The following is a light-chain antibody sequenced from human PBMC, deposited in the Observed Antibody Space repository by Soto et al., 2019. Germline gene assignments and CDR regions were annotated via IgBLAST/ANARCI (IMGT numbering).Light chain of an antibody. CDR2: KAS. CDR3: HQFGFSHT. Sequence: DIQMTQSPSTLSASVGDRVTITCRASQSISNWLAWYQQKPGKAPKLLIYKASTLESGVPSRFSGTGSGTDFTLTISSLQPDDSATYYCHQFGFSHTFGGGTKVEIK. V-gene: IGKV1-5*03. CDR1: QSISNW. J-gene: IGKJ4*01.